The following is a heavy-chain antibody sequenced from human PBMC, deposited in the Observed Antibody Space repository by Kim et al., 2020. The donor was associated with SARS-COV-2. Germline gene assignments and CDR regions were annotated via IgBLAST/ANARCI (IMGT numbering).Heavy chain of an antibody. Sequence: GESLKISCKGSGYSFTSYWISWVRQMPGKGLEWMGRIDPSDSYTNYSPSFQGHVTISADKSISTAYLQWSSLKASDTAMYYCASSTPLFDWSYGMDVWGQGTTVTVSS. CDR3: ASSTPLFDWSYGMDV. CDR2: IDPSDSYT. V-gene: IGHV5-10-1*01. CDR1: GYSFTSYW. D-gene: IGHD3-9*01. J-gene: IGHJ6*02.